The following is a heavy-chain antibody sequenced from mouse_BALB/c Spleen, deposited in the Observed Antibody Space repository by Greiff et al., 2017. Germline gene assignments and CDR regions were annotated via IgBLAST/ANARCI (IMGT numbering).Heavy chain of an antibody. J-gene: IGHJ3*01. Sequence: QVQLQQSGAELMKPGASVKISCKATGYTFSSYWIEWVKQRPGHGLEWIGEILPGSGSTNYNEKFKGKATFTADTSSNTAYMQLSSLTSEDSAVYYCARGGYYYGSSWGFAYWGQGTLVTVSA. D-gene: IGHD1-1*01. CDR1: GYTFSSYW. CDR3: ARGGYYYGSSWGFAY. V-gene: IGHV1-9*01. CDR2: ILPGSGST.